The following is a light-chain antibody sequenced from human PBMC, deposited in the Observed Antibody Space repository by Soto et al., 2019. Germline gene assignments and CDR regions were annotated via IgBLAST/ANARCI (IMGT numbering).Light chain of an antibody. CDR2: DAS. J-gene: IGKJ5*01. Sequence: EIVLTQAPATLSLSPGARATHSCHASQSVSSYLAWYQQKPGQAPRLLIYDASNRATGIPARFSGSGCGTDFTLTISSLEPEDFAVYYCQQRSNWPPRITVGQGTRLEIK. V-gene: IGKV3-11*01. CDR1: QSVSSY. CDR3: QQRSNWPPRIT.